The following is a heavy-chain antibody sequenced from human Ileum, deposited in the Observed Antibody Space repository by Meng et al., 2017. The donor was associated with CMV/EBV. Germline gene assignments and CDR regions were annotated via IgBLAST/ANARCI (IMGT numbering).Heavy chain of an antibody. CDR3: VRETWGVDY. J-gene: IGHJ4*02. CDR2: ICCGGST. CDR1: GVSISSDGYY. V-gene: IGHV4-31*11. Sequence: LTCAVSGVSISSDGYYWSWIRQHPGKGLEWMGYICCGGSTYYNPSLKSRLTFSLDTSKNQFSLKLSSVTAADTAVYYCVRETWGVDYWGQGTLVTVSS. D-gene: IGHD3-16*01.